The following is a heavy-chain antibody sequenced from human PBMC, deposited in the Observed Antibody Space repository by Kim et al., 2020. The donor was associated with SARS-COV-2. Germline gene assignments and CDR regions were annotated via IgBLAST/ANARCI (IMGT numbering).Heavy chain of an antibody. V-gene: IGHV4-59*01. CDR3: VRVIVGATSWFDP. CDR2: IYYSGST. CDR1: GGSISSYY. Sequence: SETLSLTCTVSGGSISSYYWSWIRQPPGKGLEWIGYIYYSGSTNYNPSLKSRVTISVDTSKNQFSLKLSSVTAADTAVYYCVRVIVGATSWFDPWGQGT. J-gene: IGHJ5*02. D-gene: IGHD1-26*01.